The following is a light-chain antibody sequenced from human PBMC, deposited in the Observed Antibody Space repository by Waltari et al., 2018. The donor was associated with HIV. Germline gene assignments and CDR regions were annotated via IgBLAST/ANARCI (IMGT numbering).Light chain of an antibody. CDR1: SGHSSYA. CDR3: QTWGTGLRV. Sequence: QLVLTQSPSASASLGASVKLTCTLSSGHSSYAIAWHQQQPDKGPRYLMKLNSAGSHSKGEGIPDRFSGSGSGAGRYLTISGLQSGDEADYYCQTWGTGLRVFGGGTKLTVL. J-gene: IGLJ3*02. V-gene: IGLV4-69*01. CDR2: LNSAGSH.